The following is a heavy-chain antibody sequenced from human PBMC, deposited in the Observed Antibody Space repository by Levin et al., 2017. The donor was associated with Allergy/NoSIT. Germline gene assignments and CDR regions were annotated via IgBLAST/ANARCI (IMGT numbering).Heavy chain of an antibody. CDR2: ISAYNGNT. Sequence: GESLKISCKASGYTFTSYGISWVRQAPGQGLEWMGWISAYNGNTNYAQKLQGRVTMTTDTSTSTAYMELRSLRSDDTAVYYCARASGRELSDYWGQGTLVTVSS. CDR1: GYTFTSYG. CDR3: ARASGRELSDY. D-gene: IGHD1-26*01. V-gene: IGHV1-18*01. J-gene: IGHJ4*02.